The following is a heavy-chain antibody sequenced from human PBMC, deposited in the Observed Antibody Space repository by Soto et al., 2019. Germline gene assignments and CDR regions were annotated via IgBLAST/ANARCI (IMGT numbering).Heavy chain of an antibody. CDR3: AKRGVDTFGLSY. J-gene: IGHJ4*02. D-gene: IGHD3-10*01. Sequence: EVQLVESGGGLVQPGGSLRLSCAVSGFTFSSVWMHWVRQAPGEGLVWVSRINTDGSSKSYADSVKGRFTISRDNAKNKLHLQMNSLRVEDTAMYYCAKRGVDTFGLSYWGQGTLVTVSS. CDR2: INTDGSSK. V-gene: IGHV3-74*01. CDR1: GFTFSSVW.